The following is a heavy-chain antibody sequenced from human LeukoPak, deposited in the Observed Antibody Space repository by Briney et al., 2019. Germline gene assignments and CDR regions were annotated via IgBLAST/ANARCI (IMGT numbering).Heavy chain of an antibody. CDR1: GYTFTSYG. Sequence: ASVKVSCKASGYTFTSYGISWVRQAPGQGLEWMGWISAYNGNTNYAQKLQGRVTMTTDTSTSTAYMEPRSLRSDDTAVYYCARESAYYYDSSGYYSLAFDIWGQGTMVTVSS. V-gene: IGHV1-18*01. J-gene: IGHJ3*02. CDR2: ISAYNGNT. D-gene: IGHD3-22*01. CDR3: ARESAYYYDSSGYYSLAFDI.